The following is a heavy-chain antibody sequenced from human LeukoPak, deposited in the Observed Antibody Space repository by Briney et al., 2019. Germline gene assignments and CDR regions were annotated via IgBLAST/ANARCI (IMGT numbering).Heavy chain of an antibody. V-gene: IGHV1-46*01. CDR1: GYTFTGYY. Sequence: ASVKVSCKASGYTFTGYYMHWVRQAPGQGLEWMGIINPSGGSTSYAQKFQGRVTMTRDTSTSTVYMELSSLRSEDTAVYYCARALISYYYDSSGYPYYFDYWGQGTLVTVSS. CDR3: ARALISYYYDSSGYPYYFDY. J-gene: IGHJ4*02. CDR2: INPSGGST. D-gene: IGHD3-22*01.